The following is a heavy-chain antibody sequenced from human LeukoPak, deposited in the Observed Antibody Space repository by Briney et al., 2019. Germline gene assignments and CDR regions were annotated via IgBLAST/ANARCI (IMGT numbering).Heavy chain of an antibody. CDR1: IDSFTNYY. V-gene: IGHV4-34*01. Sequence: KTSETLSLTCAVYIDSFTNYYWNWIRQTPGKGLEWIATIPYSGSTYYNPSVKSRVTISRDTSKNQFSVSLNSVTAADTAVYYCVRVRSGSISDSWGQGTLVTVSS. D-gene: IGHD1-26*01. J-gene: IGHJ1*01. CDR2: IPYSGST. CDR3: VRVRSGSISDS.